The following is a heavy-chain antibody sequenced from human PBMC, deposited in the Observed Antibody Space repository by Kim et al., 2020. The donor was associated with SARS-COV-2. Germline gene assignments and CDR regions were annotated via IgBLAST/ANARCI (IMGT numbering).Heavy chain of an antibody. J-gene: IGHJ6*02. V-gene: IGHV3-11*06. CDR3: ARDGIRDSQLPYYYGMGV. Sequence: RGRFAISRDNAKNSLYLQMNSLRAEGTAVYYCARDGIRDSQLPYYYGMGVWGQGTTVTVSS. D-gene: IGHD1-1*01.